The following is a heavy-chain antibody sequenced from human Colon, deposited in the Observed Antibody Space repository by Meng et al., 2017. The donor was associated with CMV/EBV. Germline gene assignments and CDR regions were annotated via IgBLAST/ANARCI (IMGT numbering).Heavy chain of an antibody. CDR2: IDNEGSGA. CDR3: ARDTPHNAFEP. J-gene: IGHJ5*02. V-gene: IGHV3-74*01. CDR1: GFTFNKYW. Sequence: GESLKISCVASGFTFNKYWMHWVHQPPGGGLVWLSRIDNEGSGAIYADSVRGRFTVSRDNARNTVYLQMNNLRDEDTAVYYCARDTPHNAFEPWGHGTLVTVSS. D-gene: IGHD2-15*01.